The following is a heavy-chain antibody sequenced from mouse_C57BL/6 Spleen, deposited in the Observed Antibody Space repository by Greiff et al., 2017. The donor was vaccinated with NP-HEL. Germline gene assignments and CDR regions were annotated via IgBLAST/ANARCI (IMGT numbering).Heavy chain of an antibody. D-gene: IGHD2-5*01. Sequence: EVQGVESGGGLVKPGGSLKLSCAASGFTFSDYGMHWVRQAPEKGLEWVAYISSGSSTIYYADTVKGRFTISRDNAKNTLFLQRTSLRSEDTAMYYCARPSYYSNYPYYFDYWGQGTTLTVSS. CDR1: GFTFSDYG. CDR3: ARPSYYSNYPYYFDY. V-gene: IGHV5-17*01. J-gene: IGHJ2*01. CDR2: ISSGSSTI.